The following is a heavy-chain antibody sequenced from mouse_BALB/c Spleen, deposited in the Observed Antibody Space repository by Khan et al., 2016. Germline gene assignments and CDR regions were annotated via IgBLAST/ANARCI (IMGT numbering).Heavy chain of an antibody. V-gene: IGHV3-2*02. CDR1: GYSITSDYA. J-gene: IGHJ1*01. Sequence: EVQLQESGPGLVKPSQSLSLTCTVTGYSITSDYAWNWIRQFPGNKLEWMGYISYSGSTSYNPSLTSRISITRDTSKNQFFLQLNSVTTEDTATYYCARLYGNYWYFDVWGAGTTVTVSS. D-gene: IGHD2-10*02. CDR3: ARLYGNYWYFDV. CDR2: ISYSGST.